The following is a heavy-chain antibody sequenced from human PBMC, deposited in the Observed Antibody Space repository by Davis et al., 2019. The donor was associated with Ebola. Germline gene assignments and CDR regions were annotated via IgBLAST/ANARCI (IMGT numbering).Heavy chain of an antibody. Sequence: PSETLSLTCTVSGGSISSGGYYWSWIRQHPGKGLEWIGYIYYSGSTYYNPSLKSRVTISVDTSKNQFSLKLSSVTAADTAVYYCARGPRYCSSTSCPRGNWFDPWGQGTLVTVSS. V-gene: IGHV4-31*03. D-gene: IGHD2-2*01. CDR3: ARGPRYCSSTSCPRGNWFDP. CDR1: GGSISSGGYY. J-gene: IGHJ5*02. CDR2: IYYSGST.